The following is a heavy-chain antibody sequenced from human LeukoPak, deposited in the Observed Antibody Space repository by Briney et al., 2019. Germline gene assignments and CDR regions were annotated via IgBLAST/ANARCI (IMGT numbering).Heavy chain of an antibody. J-gene: IGHJ4*02. V-gene: IGHV1-69*05. CDR2: IIPIFGTA. CDR3: ARVRYGGNPTYYFDY. D-gene: IGHD4-23*01. CDR1: GGTFSSYA. Sequence: SVTVSFKASGGTFSSYAISWVRQAPGQGLEWMGGIIPIFGTANYAQKFQGRVTITTDESTSTAYMELSSLRSEDTAVYYCARVRYGGNPTYYFDYWGQGTLVTVSS.